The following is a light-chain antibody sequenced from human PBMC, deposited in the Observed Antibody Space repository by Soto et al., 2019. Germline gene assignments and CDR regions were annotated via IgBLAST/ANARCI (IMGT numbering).Light chain of an antibody. CDR1: SSDVGSYNL. CDR2: EVS. J-gene: IGLJ1*01. Sequence: QSVLTQPASVSGSPGQSITISCTGTSSDVGSYNLVSWYQQRPGRAPKLMIYEVSKRPSGVSNRFSGSKSGNTASLTISGLQAEDEADYYCCSYAGSSTHYVFGTGTKVTVL. CDR3: CSYAGSSTHYV. V-gene: IGLV2-23*02.